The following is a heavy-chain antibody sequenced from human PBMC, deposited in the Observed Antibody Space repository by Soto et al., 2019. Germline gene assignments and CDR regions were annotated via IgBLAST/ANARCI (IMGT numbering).Heavy chain of an antibody. CDR1: GFSLTTSGVG. D-gene: IGHD3-3*01. CDR3: AHRVLRTVFGLVTTTAIYFDF. Sequence: QITLNESGPTQVKPRQTLTLTCTFSGFSLTTSGVGVGWIRQSPGKAPEWLALIYWDDDKRYSPSLKSRLTITQVTSKNQVVLTMADLYLADTATYYCAHRVLRTVFGLVTTTAIYFDFWGQGTPVAVSS. V-gene: IGHV2-5*02. CDR2: IYWDDDK. J-gene: IGHJ4*02.